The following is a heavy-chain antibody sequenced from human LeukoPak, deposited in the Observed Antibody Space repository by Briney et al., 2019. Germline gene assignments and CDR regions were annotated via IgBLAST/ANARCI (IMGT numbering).Heavy chain of an antibody. V-gene: IGHV4-39*07. CDR2: IYYSGST. CDR1: GGSISSSSYY. CDR3: ARDGGYWRYHLPDY. Sequence: SETLSHTCTVSGGSISSSSYYWGWIRQPPGKGLEWIGSIYYSGSTYYNPSLKSRVTISVDTSKNQFSLKLSSVTAADTAVYYCARDGGYWRYHLPDYWGQGTLVTVSS. D-gene: IGHD3-10*01. J-gene: IGHJ4*02.